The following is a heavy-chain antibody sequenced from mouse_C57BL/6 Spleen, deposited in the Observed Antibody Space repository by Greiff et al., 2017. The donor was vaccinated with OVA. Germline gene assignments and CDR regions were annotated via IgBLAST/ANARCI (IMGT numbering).Heavy chain of an antibody. J-gene: IGHJ2*01. CDR3: ARSGGWLLRFDY. CDR1: GYAFSSSW. D-gene: IGHD2-3*01. Sequence: VQRVESGPELVKPGASVKISCKASGYAFSSSWMNWVKQRPGKGLEWIGRIYPGDGDTNYNGKFKGKATLTADKSSSTAYMQLSSLTSEDSAVYFCARSGGWLLRFDYWGQGTTLTVSS. CDR2: IYPGDGDT. V-gene: IGHV1-82*01.